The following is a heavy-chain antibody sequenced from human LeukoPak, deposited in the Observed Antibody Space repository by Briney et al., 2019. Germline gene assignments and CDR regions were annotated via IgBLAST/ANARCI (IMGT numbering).Heavy chain of an antibody. J-gene: IGHJ4*02. CDR3: AKDSDYGSGSYYFDY. CDR2: ISWNSGSI. CDR1: GFTFDDYA. Sequence: PGRSLRLSCAASGFTFDDYAMHWVRQAPGKGLEWVSGISWNSGSIGYADSVKGRFTISRDNAKNSLYLQMNSLRAEDTALYYCAKDSDYGSGSYYFDYWGQGTLVTVSS. V-gene: IGHV3-9*01. D-gene: IGHD3-10*01.